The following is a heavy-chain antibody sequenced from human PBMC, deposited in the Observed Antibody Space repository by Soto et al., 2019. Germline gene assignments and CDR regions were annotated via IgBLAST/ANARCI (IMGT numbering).Heavy chain of an antibody. V-gene: IGHV3-74*01. CDR2: VNNDGSGT. CDR3: GRGGSEHAMDV. Sequence: EVQLVESGGGLVQPGGSLRLSCAAYGYTFSRYWIHWVRQAPGKWLVWVSRVNNDGSGTAYADSVEGRFTISRDNAKNTVYLQLNSLRAEDTAVYYCGRGGSEHAMDVWGQGTTVTVSS. J-gene: IGHJ6*02. CDR1: GYTFSRYW.